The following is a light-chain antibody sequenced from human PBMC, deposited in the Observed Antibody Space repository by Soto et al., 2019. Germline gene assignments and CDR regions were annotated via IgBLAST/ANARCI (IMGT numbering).Light chain of an antibody. J-gene: IGKJ1*01. CDR3: QQYETYSRT. Sequence: DIELTQSPSTLSASVGDRVTIPCRASQSISATLAWYQQKPGKSPKFLIYDASSLERGVPSRFSGSGSGTEFSLTISRLQPDDFETYYCQQYETYSRTFGQGTKVDIK. V-gene: IGKV1-5*01. CDR1: QSISAT. CDR2: DAS.